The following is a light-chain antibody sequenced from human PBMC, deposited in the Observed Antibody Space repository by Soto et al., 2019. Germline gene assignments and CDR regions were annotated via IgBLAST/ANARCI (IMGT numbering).Light chain of an antibody. J-gene: IGLJ1*01. CDR2: TNN. Sequence: QSVLTQPASVSGSPGQSITISCSGSGSNIGRNTVTWYQQLPGTAPKLLIYTNNQRPSGVPDRFSGSRSGTSASLAISGLHSADEPDYHCPTWDASLNGYVFGTGTKVTV. CDR1: GSNIGRNT. CDR3: PTWDASLNGYV. V-gene: IGLV1-44*01.